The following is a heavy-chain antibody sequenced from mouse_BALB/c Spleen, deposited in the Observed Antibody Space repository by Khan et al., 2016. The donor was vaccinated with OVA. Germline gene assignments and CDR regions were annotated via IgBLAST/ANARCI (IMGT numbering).Heavy chain of an antibody. CDR1: GYTFTDYY. CDR3: ARRNYFGYTVAY. J-gene: IGHJ3*01. V-gene: IGHV1-77*01. CDR2: ISPGSGDT. D-gene: IGHD1-2*01. Sequence: QVQLQQSGAELARPGASVKLSCTASGYTFTDYYINWVKQRTGQGLEWIGEISPGSGDTYYNAKFKGKATLTADKSSSTAYLQLSSLTSEASAVYFCARRNYFGYTVAYWGQGTLVTVSA.